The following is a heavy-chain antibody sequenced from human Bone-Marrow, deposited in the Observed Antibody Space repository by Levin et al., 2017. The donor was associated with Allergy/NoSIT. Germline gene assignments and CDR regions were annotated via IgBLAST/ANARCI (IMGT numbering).Heavy chain of an antibody. Sequence: PSETLSLTCTVSGGSISSSSYYWGWIRQPPGKGLEWIGSIYYSGSTYYNPSLKSRVTISVDTSKNQFSLKLSSVTAADTAVYYCATRRVVPAAKRYYFDYWGQGTLVTVSS. CDR2: IYYSGST. CDR3: ATRRVVPAAKRYYFDY. J-gene: IGHJ4*02. V-gene: IGHV4-39*01. D-gene: IGHD2-2*01. CDR1: GGSISSSSYY.